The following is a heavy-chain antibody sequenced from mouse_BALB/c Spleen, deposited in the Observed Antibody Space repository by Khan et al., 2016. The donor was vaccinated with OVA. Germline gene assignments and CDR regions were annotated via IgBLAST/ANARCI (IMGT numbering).Heavy chain of an antibody. Sequence: VQLLETGPGLVAPSQSLSITCTVSGFSISRYNIHWIRQPPGKGLEWLGMIWGGGGTDYNSTLKSRLSIKKDNSKSQVFLKMNSVHTDDSAMYFCARAYYRFDGYYAMDYWGQGTSVTVSS. D-gene: IGHD2-14*01. CDR2: IWGGGGT. CDR1: GFSISRYN. J-gene: IGHJ4*01. V-gene: IGHV2-6-4*01. CDR3: ARAYYRFDGYYAMDY.